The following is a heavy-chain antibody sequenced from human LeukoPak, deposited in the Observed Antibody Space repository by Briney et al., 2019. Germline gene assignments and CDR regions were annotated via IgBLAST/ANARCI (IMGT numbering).Heavy chain of an antibody. CDR2: VFHTGST. CDR1: GGFISRSSYY. CDR3: ARLSTAPDFDS. Sequence: SETLSLTCTVSGGFISRSSYYWTWLRQPPGKTLEWIGNVFHTGSTSYRPSLQSRVIVSVDTPKDQFSLKLTSVTAADTAVYYCARLSTAPDFDSWGQGILVTVSS. J-gene: IGHJ4*02. V-gene: IGHV4-39*01.